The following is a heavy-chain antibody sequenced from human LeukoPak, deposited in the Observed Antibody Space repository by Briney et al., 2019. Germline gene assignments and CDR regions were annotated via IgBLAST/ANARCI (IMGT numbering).Heavy chain of an antibody. V-gene: IGHV4-39*07. D-gene: IGHD3-16*01. CDR2: VYYSGST. CDR3: AILSGGIDFDY. Sequence: PSETLSLTSTVSGRSISSSFYYWGWLRHPPGRGLEWIGSVYYSGSTYYNPSLKSRATISVDTSKNQFSLKLTSVTAADTAVYYCAILSGGIDFDYWGQGTLVTVSS. J-gene: IGHJ4*02. CDR1: GRSISSSFYY.